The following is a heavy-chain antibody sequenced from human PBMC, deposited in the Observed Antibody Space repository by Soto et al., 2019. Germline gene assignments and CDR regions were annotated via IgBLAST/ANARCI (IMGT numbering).Heavy chain of an antibody. CDR3: ATSLYSSSWYHSGNSYYYYGMDV. D-gene: IGHD6-13*01. Sequence: QVQLVQSGAEVKKPGSSVKVSCKASGGTFGIYAITWVRQAPGQGLEWMGGIIAFSDIVNYTQKLQGRVTITADESTSTAYLDLGSLRSDDTAVYYCATSLYSSSWYHSGNSYYYYGMDVWGQGTTVTVSS. CDR1: GGTFGIYA. V-gene: IGHV1-69*12. CDR2: IIAFSDIV. J-gene: IGHJ6*02.